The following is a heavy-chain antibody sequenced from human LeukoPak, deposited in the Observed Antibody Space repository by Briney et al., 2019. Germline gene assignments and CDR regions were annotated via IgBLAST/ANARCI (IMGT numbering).Heavy chain of an antibody. CDR1: GYSLSSCYY. J-gene: IGHJ2*01. Sequence: SDTPSLTCTVSGYSLSSCYYWGWIRQPPGKGLEWIGSIYHSGSTYYNPSLKSRVTMSVDTSKNQFSLKLNSVTAADTAVYYCARGHCSGGSCYLVTNWYFDLWGRGTLVTVSS. CDR3: ARGHCSGGSCYLVTNWYFDL. D-gene: IGHD2-15*01. CDR2: IYHSGST. V-gene: IGHV4-38-2*02.